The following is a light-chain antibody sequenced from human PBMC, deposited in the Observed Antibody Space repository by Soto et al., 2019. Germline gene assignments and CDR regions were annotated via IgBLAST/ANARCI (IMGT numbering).Light chain of an antibody. V-gene: IGKV1-27*01. CDR3: QQYNSAPALT. CDR1: QGISNY. Sequence: DIQMTQSPSSLSASVGDRVTITCRASQGISNYLAWYQQKPGKVPKLLIYAASTLQSLVPSRFSGSGSGTDFTLTISSLQPEDVANYYCQQYNSAPALTFGGGTKVEIK. J-gene: IGKJ4*01. CDR2: AAS.